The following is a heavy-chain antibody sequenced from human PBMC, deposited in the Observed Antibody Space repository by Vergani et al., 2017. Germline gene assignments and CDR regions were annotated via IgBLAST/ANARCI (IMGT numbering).Heavy chain of an antibody. CDR3: ARLRSKIVGAIFY. CDR1: GGSFSGYY. V-gene: IGHV4-34*01. D-gene: IGHD1-26*01. CDR2: INHSGST. Sequence: QVQLQQWGAGLLQPSETLSLTCAVYGGSFSGYYWSWIRQPPGKGLEWIGEINHSGSTNYNPSLKSRVTISVDTSKNQFSLKLSSVTAADTAVYYCARLRSKIVGAIFYWGQGTLVTVSS. J-gene: IGHJ4*02.